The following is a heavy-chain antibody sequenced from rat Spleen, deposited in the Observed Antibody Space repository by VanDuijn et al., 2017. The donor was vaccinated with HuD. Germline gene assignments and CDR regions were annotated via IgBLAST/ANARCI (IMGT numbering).Heavy chain of an antibody. V-gene: IGHV2-63*01. CDR2: MRYDGDT. D-gene: IGHD1-2*01. Sequence: QVQLKESGPGLVQPSQTLSLTCTVSGFSLTSYTVSWVRQPPGKGLEWMGRMRYDGDTYYNSALKSRLSISRDTSKNQVFLKMNSLQTEDTATYYCARGGSSYNSYFDYWGQGVMVTVSS. CDR3: ARGGSSYNSYFDY. CDR1: GFSLTSYT. J-gene: IGHJ2*01.